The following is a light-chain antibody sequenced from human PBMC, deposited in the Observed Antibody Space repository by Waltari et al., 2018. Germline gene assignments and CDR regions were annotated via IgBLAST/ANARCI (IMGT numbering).Light chain of an antibody. J-gene: IGKJ1*01. CDR1: QGISSY. CDR2: YAN. CDR3: QQGNSNPRT. V-gene: IGKV1-39*01. Sequence: DIQMSQSLSSLSASVGDRVTITCRASQGISSYLNWYQQKPGKAPKLLIYYANSLASGVPSRFSGSGSGTEFTLTISSLQPEDFATYYCQQGNSNPRTFGQGTKVEIK.